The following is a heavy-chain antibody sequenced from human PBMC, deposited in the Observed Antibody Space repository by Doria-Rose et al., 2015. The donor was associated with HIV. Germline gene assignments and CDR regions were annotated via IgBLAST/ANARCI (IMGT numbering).Heavy chain of an antibody. D-gene: IGHD3-10*01. CDR2: ISVYNNKT. Sequence: QVQLVQSGPEVKKPGASVKVSCKASGYTFTSYGLIWVQQAPGQGLEWMGWISVYNNKTNYAQKVQGRVTVTTDTSTITAYMELRSLRFDDTAVYYCATEGLIGEADVFDIWGQGTMVTVSS. V-gene: IGHV1-18*01. CDR3: ATEGLIGEADVFDI. CDR1: GYTFTSYG. J-gene: IGHJ3*02.